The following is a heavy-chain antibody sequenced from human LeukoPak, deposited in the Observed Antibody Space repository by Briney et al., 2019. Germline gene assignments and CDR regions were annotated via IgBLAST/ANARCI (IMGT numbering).Heavy chain of an antibody. D-gene: IGHD4-23*01. J-gene: IGHJ4*02. Sequence: SVKVSCKASGGTFSSYAISWVRQAPGQGLEWMGGIIPIFGTANYAQKFQGRVTITADESTSTAYTELSSLRSEDTAVYYCARSVMTTVVTPVFDYWGQGTLVTVSS. CDR2: IIPIFGTA. CDR3: ARSVMTTVVTPVFDY. CDR1: GGTFSSYA. V-gene: IGHV1-69*01.